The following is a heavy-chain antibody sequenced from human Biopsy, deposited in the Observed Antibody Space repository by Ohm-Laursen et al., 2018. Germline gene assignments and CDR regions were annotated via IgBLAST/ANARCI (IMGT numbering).Heavy chain of an antibody. CDR3: AKDGGQWLGGAFDI. V-gene: IGHV3-30*18. J-gene: IGHJ3*02. D-gene: IGHD6-19*01. CDR2: IAYDGSNK. CDR1: GFGIYA. Sequence: SLRLSCAASGFGIYAMHWVRQPPGKGLAWLAVIAYDGSNKYYAESVKGRFTISRDRSRDTVHLQMNSLRYEDTARYYCAKDGGQWLGGAFDIWGHGTMVSVSS.